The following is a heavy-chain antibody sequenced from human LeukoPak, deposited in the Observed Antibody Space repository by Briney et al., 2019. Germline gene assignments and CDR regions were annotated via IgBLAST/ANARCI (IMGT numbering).Heavy chain of an antibody. CDR1: GGSVSGFY. CDR3: AKEYCSSTSCYPFHYYYYMDV. Sequence: ETLSLTCTVSGGSVSGFYWSWIRQSPGKGLEWVSAISGSGGSTYYADSVKGRFTISRDNSKNTLYLQMNSLRAEDTAVYYCAKEYCSSTSCYPFHYYYYMDVWGKGTTVTVSS. J-gene: IGHJ6*03. V-gene: IGHV3-23*01. D-gene: IGHD2-2*01. CDR2: ISGSGGST.